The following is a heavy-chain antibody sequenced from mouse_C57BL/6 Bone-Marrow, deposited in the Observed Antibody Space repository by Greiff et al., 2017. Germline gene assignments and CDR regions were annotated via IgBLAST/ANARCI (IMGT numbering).Heavy chain of an antibody. Sequence: QVQLQQSGAELARPGASVKMSCKASGYTFTSYTMHWVKQRPEQGLEWIGYINPSSGYTKYNQKFKDKATLTADKASSTDYMQLSILTSADAAVYYCERRIYEDYAYWGQGTLVTVSA. CDR3: ERRIYEDYAY. J-gene: IGHJ3*01. D-gene: IGHD2-3*01. CDR1: GYTFTSYT. CDR2: INPSSGYT. V-gene: IGHV1-4*01.